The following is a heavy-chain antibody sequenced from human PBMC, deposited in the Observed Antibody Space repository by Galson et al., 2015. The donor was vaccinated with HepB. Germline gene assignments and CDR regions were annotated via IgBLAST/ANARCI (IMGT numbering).Heavy chain of an antibody. CDR3: ARTMIRGIIMYVWFST. Sequence: SVKVSCKASGYTFSHYGINWVRQAPGQGLEWMGWISGYNGNTNYAQKLQGRVTITTDTSTNTAYMELRSLRSNDTAVYYCARTMIRGIIMYVWFSTWGQGTLFIVSS. J-gene: IGHJ5*02. CDR2: ISGYNGNT. V-gene: IGHV1-18*01. D-gene: IGHD3-10*01. CDR1: GYTFSHYG.